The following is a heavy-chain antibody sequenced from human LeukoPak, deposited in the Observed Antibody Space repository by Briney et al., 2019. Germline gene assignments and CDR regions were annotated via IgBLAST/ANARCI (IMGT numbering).Heavy chain of an antibody. D-gene: IGHD3-9*01. Sequence: GGSLRLSCAASGFTFSSYSINWVRQAPGKGLEWASSISSSSSYIYYADSVKGRFTISRDNAKNSLYLQMNSLRAEDTAVYYCARDVYYDILTGYYTFDAFDIWGQGTMVTVSS. V-gene: IGHV3-21*01. CDR3: ARDVYYDILTGYYTFDAFDI. J-gene: IGHJ3*02. CDR1: GFTFSSYS. CDR2: ISSSSSYI.